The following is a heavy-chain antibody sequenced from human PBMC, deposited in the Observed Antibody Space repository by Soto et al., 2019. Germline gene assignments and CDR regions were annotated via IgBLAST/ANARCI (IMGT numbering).Heavy chain of an antibody. V-gene: IGHV3-48*01. CDR3: ARDPLSTAARPMDY. D-gene: IGHD6-6*01. Sequence: QSGGSLRLSCAASGFTFSSYSMNWVRQAPGKGLEWVSYISSSSSTIYYADSVKGRFTISRDNAKNSLYLQMNSLRAEDTAVYYCARDPLSTAARPMDYWGQGTLVTVSS. J-gene: IGHJ4*02. CDR1: GFTFSSYS. CDR2: ISSSSSTI.